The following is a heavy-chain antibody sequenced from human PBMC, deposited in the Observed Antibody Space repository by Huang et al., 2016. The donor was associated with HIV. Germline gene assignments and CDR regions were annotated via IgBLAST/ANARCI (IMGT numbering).Heavy chain of an antibody. CDR1: RFTFSTYA. CDR3: AKVPTVVTFH. Sequence: DVQLLESGGDFVQPGGSLRVSCAASRFTFSTYAMSWVRQAPGKGLEWVSAISGSGDKTDYEDSVKGRFTISRDNSKNTLFLQMNSLRAEDTAVYYCAKVPTVVTFHWGQGTLVTVSS. J-gene: IGHJ4*02. V-gene: IGHV3-23*01. CDR2: ISGSGDKT. D-gene: IGHD2-21*02.